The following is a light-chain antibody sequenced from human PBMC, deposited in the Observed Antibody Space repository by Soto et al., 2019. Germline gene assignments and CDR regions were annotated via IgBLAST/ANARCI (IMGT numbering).Light chain of an antibody. CDR1: QSVRSW. V-gene: IGKV1-5*01. Sequence: DFQMTQSPSTLSASVGDRVTITCRASQSVRSWLAWYQQKPGRAPKFLIYDASSFESGVPSRFRGNGFWTEFTRTISNLHPDDFATYYCQQYDNYPHTFGGGNKVEI. CDR3: QQYDNYPHT. CDR2: DAS. J-gene: IGKJ4*01.